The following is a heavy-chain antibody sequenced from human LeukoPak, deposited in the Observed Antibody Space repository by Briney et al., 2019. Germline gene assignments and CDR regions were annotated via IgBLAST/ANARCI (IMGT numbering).Heavy chain of an antibody. Sequence: ASVKVSCKASGYTFTNYAISWVRQAPGQGLEWMGWISGYNGKTNYAQKLQGSVTMTTDTSTSTVYMDLRSLRSDDTAVYYCARDVGEGYCSGGSCSDYWGQGTLVTVSS. CDR2: ISGYNGKT. J-gene: IGHJ4*02. D-gene: IGHD2-15*01. V-gene: IGHV1-18*01. CDR3: ARDVGEGYCSGGSCSDY. CDR1: GYTFTNYA.